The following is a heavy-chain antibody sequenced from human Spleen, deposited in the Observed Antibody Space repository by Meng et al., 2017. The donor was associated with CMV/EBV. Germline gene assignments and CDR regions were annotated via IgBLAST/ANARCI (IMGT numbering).Heavy chain of an antibody. D-gene: IGHD5-18*01. CDR2: ISAYNGNT. CDR1: GYTFTSYG. J-gene: IGHJ4*02. CDR3: ARDRSDTAMEAPQNY. V-gene: IGHV1-18*01. Sequence: QVQLVQSGAEVKMPVXSVKASXKASGYTFTSYGISWVRQSPGQGLEWMGWISAYNGNTNYAQKLQGRVTMTTDTSTSTAYMELRSLRSDDTAVYYCARDRSDTAMEAPQNYWGQGTLVTVSS.